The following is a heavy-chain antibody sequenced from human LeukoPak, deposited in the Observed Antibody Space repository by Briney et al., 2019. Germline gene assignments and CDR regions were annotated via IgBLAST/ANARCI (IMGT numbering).Heavy chain of an antibody. Sequence: PGGSLRLSCAASGFTFSSYSMNWVRQAPGKGLEWVSSISSSSSYIYYADSVKGRFTISRDNAKNSLYLQMNSLRPEDTVVYYCARDSYGDHYYFVYWGQGTLVTVSS. CDR3: ARDSYGDHYYFVY. D-gene: IGHD4-17*01. CDR1: GFTFSSYS. CDR2: ISSSSSYI. V-gene: IGHV3-21*01. J-gene: IGHJ4*02.